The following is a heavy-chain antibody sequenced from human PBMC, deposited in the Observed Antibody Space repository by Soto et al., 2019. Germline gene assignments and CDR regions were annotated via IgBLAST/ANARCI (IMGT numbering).Heavy chain of an antibody. J-gene: IGHJ3*01. D-gene: IGHD2-15*01. CDR3: ASDSLSGGNDAFHV. V-gene: IGHV3-21*01. CDR1: GFSFSSYS. Sequence: XVCLRLSCAACGFSFSSYSMNWVGQAPGKGLEWVSSISSSISYIYYADSVKGRFTISRDNAKNSLYLQMNSLRAEDTAVYYCASDSLSGGNDAFHVSGQGTMVTVSS. CDR2: ISSSISYI.